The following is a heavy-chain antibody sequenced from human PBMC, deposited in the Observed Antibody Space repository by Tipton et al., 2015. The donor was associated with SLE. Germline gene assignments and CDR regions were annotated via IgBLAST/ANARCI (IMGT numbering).Heavy chain of an antibody. J-gene: IGHJ6*03. Sequence: GLVKPSETLSLTCTVSGASFSIAGYYWSWIRQHPGKGLEFIGYIFSSGHTYYNPSLRSRVTISVDTSKNQFSLKLTSVTAADTGVYYCARGVAIYWITYYDYYMDVWGKGTTVTVSS. CDR3: ARGVAIYWITYYDYYMDV. V-gene: IGHV4-31*03. D-gene: IGHD2-2*03. CDR2: IFSSGHT. CDR1: GASFSIAGYY.